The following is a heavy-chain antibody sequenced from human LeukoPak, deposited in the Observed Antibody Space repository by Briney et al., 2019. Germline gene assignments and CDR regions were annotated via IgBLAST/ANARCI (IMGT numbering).Heavy chain of an antibody. CDR1: GYTFTDYF. D-gene: IGHD4-17*01. CDR3: ARVLYGDSYDAFDI. J-gene: IGHJ3*02. V-gene: IGHV1-2*02. Sequence: ASVKVSCKTSGYTFTDYFMHWVRQASGQGLEWMGWISPTNGGTNYAQKFQGRVTMTRDTSISTAYMELSSLRSDDTAVYYCARVLYGDSYDAFDIWGQGTMVTVSS. CDR2: ISPTNGGT.